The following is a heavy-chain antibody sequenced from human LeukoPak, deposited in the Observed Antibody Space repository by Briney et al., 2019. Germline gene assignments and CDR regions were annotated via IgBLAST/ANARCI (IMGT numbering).Heavy chain of an antibody. D-gene: IGHD6-19*01. V-gene: IGHV4-39*07. Sequence: PSETLSLTCTVSGGSISSGGYYWSWIRQHPGKGLEWIGEINHSGSTNYNPSLKSRVTISVDTSKNQFSLKLSSVTAADTAVYYCARGVSGWDKPYYGMDVWGQGTTVTVSS. CDR3: ARGVSGWDKPYYGMDV. CDR1: GGSISSGGYY. J-gene: IGHJ6*02. CDR2: INHSGST.